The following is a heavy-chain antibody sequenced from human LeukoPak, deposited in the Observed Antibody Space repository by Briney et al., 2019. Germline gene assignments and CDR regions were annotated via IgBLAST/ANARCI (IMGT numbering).Heavy chain of an antibody. CDR3: ARDTLGYCSSTSCPGLYYYYVMDV. V-gene: IGHV6-1*01. CDR2: TYYRSQRYN. CDR1: GDSVSSNSAA. D-gene: IGHD2-2*01. Sequence: SQTLSLTCAISGDSVSSNSAAWNWTRPSPSRSLEWLGRTYYRSQRYNAYAVSVKSRITITPDTCKNQFSLELNSVTPEVTSVYYCARDTLGYCSSTSCPGLYYYYVMDVWGQGTTVTVSS. J-gene: IGHJ6*02.